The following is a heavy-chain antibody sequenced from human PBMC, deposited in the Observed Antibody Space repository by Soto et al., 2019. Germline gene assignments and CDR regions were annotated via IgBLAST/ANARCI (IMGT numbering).Heavy chain of an antibody. Sequence: SETLSLTCTVSGGSISSGDYYWSWIRQPPGKGLEWIGYIYYSGSTYYNPSFKSRVTISVDTSKNQFSLKLSSVTAADTAVYYCARDGGTYYYDSSGPTYAFDIWGQGTMVTVSS. CDR2: IYYSGST. D-gene: IGHD3-22*01. CDR3: ARDGGTYYYDSSGPTYAFDI. CDR1: GGSISSGDYY. J-gene: IGHJ3*02. V-gene: IGHV4-30-4*01.